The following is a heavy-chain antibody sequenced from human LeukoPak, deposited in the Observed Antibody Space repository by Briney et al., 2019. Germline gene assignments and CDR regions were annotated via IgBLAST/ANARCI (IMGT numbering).Heavy chain of an antibody. CDR3: ACGTIFGVVSSY. J-gene: IGHJ4*02. V-gene: IGHV3-30-3*01. D-gene: IGHD3-3*01. CDR1: GFTFSSYA. Sequence: GRSLRLSCAASGFTFSSYAMHWVRQAPGKGLEWVAVISYDGSNKYYADSVKGRFTISRDNSKNTLYLQMNSLRAEDTAVYYCACGTIFGVVSSYWGQGTLVTVSS. CDR2: ISYDGSNK.